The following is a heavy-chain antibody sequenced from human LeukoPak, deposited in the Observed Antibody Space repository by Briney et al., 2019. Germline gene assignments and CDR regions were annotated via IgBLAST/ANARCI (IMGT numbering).Heavy chain of an antibody. V-gene: IGHV3-30*18. J-gene: IGHJ4*02. Sequence: GGSLRLSCAVSGFTFSNHGMHWVRQAPGKGLEWVAVISYDGRKTYYADSVKGRFTISRDNSKNTFYLQMNSLRAEDTAVYYCAKEYTNAMDYFDYWGQETLVTVSS. D-gene: IGHD2-8*01. CDR1: GFTFSNHG. CDR2: ISYDGRKT. CDR3: AKEYTNAMDYFDY.